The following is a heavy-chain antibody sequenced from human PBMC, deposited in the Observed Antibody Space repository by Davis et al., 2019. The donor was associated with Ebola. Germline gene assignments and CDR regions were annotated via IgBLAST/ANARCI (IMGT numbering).Heavy chain of an antibody. V-gene: IGHV7-4-1*02. Sequence: VKVSCKASGGTFTNYAVNWVRQAPGQGLEWMGWLNTNTGNPTYAQGFTGRFVFSLDTSVSTAYLQISSLKAEDTAVYYCARGDYWGQGTLVTVSS. CDR3: ARGDY. CDR1: GGTFTNYA. CDR2: LNTNTGNP. J-gene: IGHJ4*02.